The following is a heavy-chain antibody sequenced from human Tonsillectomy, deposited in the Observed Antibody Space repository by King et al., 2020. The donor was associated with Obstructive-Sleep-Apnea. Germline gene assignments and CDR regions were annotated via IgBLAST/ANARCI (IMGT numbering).Heavy chain of an antibody. CDR3: ARAGCSKPSCYVDMVNCDI. CDR1: GFTFDDYG. V-gene: IGHV3-20*04. Sequence: VQLVESGGGVVRPGGSLRLSCAASGFTFDDYGMSWVRQAPGKGLEWVSGIHWNGGSTGYADSVKGRFTISRDNAKISLYLQMNSLRAEHTSFYYCARAGCSKPSCYVDMVNCDIWGQGTMVTVSS. D-gene: IGHD2-2*01. J-gene: IGHJ3*02. CDR2: IHWNGGST.